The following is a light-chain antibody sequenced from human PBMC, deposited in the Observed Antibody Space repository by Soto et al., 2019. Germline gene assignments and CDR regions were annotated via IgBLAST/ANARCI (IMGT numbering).Light chain of an antibody. J-gene: IGLJ1*01. Sequence: QSVLTQPASVSGSPGQSITISCTGTSSDVGGYNSVSWYQQHPGKAPKIMIFEVSNRPSGVSNRSSGSKSGNTASLTISGLQTEDEADYYCSSYTTSSTLVFGIGTKVTVL. V-gene: IGLV2-14*01. CDR1: SSDVGGYNS. CDR2: EVS. CDR3: SSYTTSSTLV.